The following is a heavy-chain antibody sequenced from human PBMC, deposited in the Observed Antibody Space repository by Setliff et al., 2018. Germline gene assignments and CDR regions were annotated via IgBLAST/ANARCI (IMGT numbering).Heavy chain of an antibody. D-gene: IGHD3-3*01. CDR1: GGSISGTYYY. Sequence: TLSLTCTVSGGSISGTYYYWSWIRQPAGKALEWIGQIYTSWSTNYNPSLKSRVTISVDTSKNQFSLKLSSVTAADTAVYYCARLSGFQYIDVWDKGTTVTVSS. V-gene: IGHV4-61*09. CDR2: IYTSWST. J-gene: IGHJ6*03. CDR3: ARLSGFQYIDV.